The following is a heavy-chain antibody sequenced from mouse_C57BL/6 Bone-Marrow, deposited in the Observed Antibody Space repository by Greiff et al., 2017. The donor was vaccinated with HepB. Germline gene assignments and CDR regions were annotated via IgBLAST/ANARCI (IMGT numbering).Heavy chain of an antibody. CDR1: GFTFSSYA. Sequence: EVKLMESGGGLVKPGGSLKLSCAASGFTFSSYAMSWVRQTPEKRLEWVATISDGGSYTYYPDNVKGRFTISRDNAKNNLYLQMSHLKSEDTAMYYCAREGPTVVATDYWGQGTTLTVSS. V-gene: IGHV5-4*01. D-gene: IGHD1-1*01. CDR3: AREGPTVVATDY. J-gene: IGHJ2*01. CDR2: ISDGGSYT.